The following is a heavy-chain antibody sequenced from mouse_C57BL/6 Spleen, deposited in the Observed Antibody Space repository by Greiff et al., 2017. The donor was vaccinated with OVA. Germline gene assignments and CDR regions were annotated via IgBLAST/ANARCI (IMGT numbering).Heavy chain of an antibody. V-gene: IGHV1-26*01. CDR3: ARYYYGSSPGFAY. J-gene: IGHJ3*01. Sequence: EVQLQQSGPELVKPGASVKISCKASGYTFTDYYMNWVKQSHGKSLEWIGDINPNNGGTSYNQKFKGKATLTVDKSSSTAYMELRSLTSEDSAVYYCARYYYGSSPGFAYWGQGTLVTVSA. CDR1: GYTFTDYY. D-gene: IGHD1-1*01. CDR2: INPNNGGT.